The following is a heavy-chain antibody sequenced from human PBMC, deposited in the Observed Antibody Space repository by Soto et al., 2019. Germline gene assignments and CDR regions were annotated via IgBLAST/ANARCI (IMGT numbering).Heavy chain of an antibody. V-gene: IGHV3-48*03. CDR2: ISSSGTTI. J-gene: IGHJ6*02. CDR3: ARARVVGATDYGMDV. CDR1: GFTFSSYE. D-gene: IGHD1-26*01. Sequence: GGSLRLSCAASGFTFSSYEMNWVRQAPGKGLEWVSYISSSGTTIYYADSVKGRFTISRDNAKNSLYLKTNSLRVDDTAIYYCARARVVGATDYGMDVWGQGTTVTVSS.